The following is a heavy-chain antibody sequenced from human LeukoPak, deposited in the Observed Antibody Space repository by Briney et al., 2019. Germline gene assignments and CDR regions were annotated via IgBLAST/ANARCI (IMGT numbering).Heavy chain of an antibody. CDR2: IKPRARST. Sequence: ASVKVSCKASGSTVSSDFIHWVRQAPGQGLEWMGLIKPRARSTSYAQKFQGRVTMTRDTSISTAYMELSSLRSDDTAVYYCAREAFTTVTTATDAFDFWGQGTMVTVSS. D-gene: IGHD4-17*01. V-gene: IGHV1-46*01. J-gene: IGHJ3*01. CDR1: GSTVSSDF. CDR3: AREAFTTVTTATDAFDF.